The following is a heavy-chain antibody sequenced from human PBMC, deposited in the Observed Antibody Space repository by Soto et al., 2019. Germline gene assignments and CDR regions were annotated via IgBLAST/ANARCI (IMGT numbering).Heavy chain of an antibody. CDR2: ISVSGGST. CDR1: GFTFSSYA. CDR3: AKDWEGDCSSTSCSYGMDV. D-gene: IGHD2-2*01. Sequence: EVQLLESGGGLVQPGGSLRLSCAASGFTFSSYAMSWVRQAPGKGLEWVSAISVSGGSTYYADSVKGRFTISSDNSKNTLYLQMNSLRAEDTAVYYCAKDWEGDCSSTSCSYGMDVWGQGTTVTVSS. J-gene: IGHJ6*02. V-gene: IGHV3-23*01.